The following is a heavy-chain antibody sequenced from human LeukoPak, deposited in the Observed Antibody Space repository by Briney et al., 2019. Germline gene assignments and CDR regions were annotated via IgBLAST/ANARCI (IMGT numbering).Heavy chain of an antibody. V-gene: IGHV3-7*01. CDR1: GFTFSSYW. J-gene: IGHJ4*02. CDR3: ASQYYGSGPWDYFDY. Sequence: GGSLRLSCAASGFTFSSYWISWVRQAPGQGLEWVANIKQDGSEKYYVDSVKGRFTISRDNAKNSLYLQMNSLRAEDTAVYYCASQYYGSGPWDYFDYWGQGTLVTVSS. D-gene: IGHD3-10*01. CDR2: IKQDGSEK.